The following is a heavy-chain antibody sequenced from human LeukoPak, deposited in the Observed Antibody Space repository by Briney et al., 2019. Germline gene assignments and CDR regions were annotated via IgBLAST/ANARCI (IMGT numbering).Heavy chain of an antibody. V-gene: IGHV3-49*03. Sequence: GGSLRLSCTTSGFTSGEFAMSWFRQAPGKGLELVGFIRSEAYGGTTEYVASVKGRFTISRDDSESLAYLQMNSLKIEDTAVYYCTKGWGDYWGRGALVTVSS. J-gene: IGHJ4*02. CDR3: TKGWGDY. CDR2: IRSEAYGGTT. D-gene: IGHD6-19*01. CDR1: GFTSGEFA.